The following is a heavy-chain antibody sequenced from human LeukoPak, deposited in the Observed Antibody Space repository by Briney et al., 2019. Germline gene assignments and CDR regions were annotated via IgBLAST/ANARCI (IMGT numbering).Heavy chain of an antibody. D-gene: IGHD3-10*01. CDR3: ATDPPHYYGSGSVFDY. Sequence: GRSLRLSCAASGFTFSSYAMHWVRQAPGKGLEWVAVISNDGRNEYYADSVKGRFTISRDNSKNTLYLQINSLRAEDTAVYYCATDPPHYYGSGSVFDYWGQGTLVTVSS. J-gene: IGHJ4*02. CDR2: ISNDGRNE. CDR1: GFTFSSYA. V-gene: IGHV3-30*04.